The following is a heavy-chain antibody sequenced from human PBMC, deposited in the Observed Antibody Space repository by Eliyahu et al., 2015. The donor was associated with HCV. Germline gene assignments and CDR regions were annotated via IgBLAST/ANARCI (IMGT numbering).Heavy chain of an antibody. Sequence: VHLLESGGGLXQPGGSLXLSCAASGFXFSSYDMSWVRQVPGKGLEWVSSISYNGASTYYSDSVKGRFTVSRDNWKNTLYLQMNSLRAEDTAVYYCSRDSSGYYRLFDYWGQGTLVTVSS. CDR3: SRDSSGYYRLFDY. CDR2: ISYNGAST. D-gene: IGHD3-22*01. V-gene: IGHV3-23*01. J-gene: IGHJ4*02. CDR1: GFXFSSYD.